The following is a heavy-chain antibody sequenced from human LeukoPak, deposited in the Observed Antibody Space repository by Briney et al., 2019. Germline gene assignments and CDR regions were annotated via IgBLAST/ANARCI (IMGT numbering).Heavy chain of an antibody. CDR3: ARVFSGSGSSGSFDC. V-gene: IGHV3-33*01. D-gene: IGHD3-3*01. Sequence: GGSLRLSCTASGFTFSNYAMNWVRQAPGKGLEWVAVIWYDASNKYYAESVKGRFTISRDNSKNTLYLQMNSLKAEDSAVYYCARVFSGSGSSGSFDCWGQGTLVTVSS. J-gene: IGHJ4*02. CDR2: IWYDASNK. CDR1: GFTFSNYA.